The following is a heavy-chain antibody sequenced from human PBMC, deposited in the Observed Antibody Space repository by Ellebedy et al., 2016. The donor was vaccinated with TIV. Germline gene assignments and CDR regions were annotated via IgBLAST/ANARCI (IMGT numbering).Heavy chain of an antibody. J-gene: IGHJ5*02. CDR2: IYHSGST. V-gene: IGHV4-38-2*02. Sequence: SETLSLXCTVSGYSISSGYYWGWIRQPPGKGLEWIGSIYHSGSTYYNPSLKSRVTISVDTSKNQFSLKLSSVTAADTAVYYCARGEAYVWGSYRRNWFDPWGQGTLVTVSS. CDR1: GYSISSGYY. CDR3: ARGEAYVWGSYRRNWFDP. D-gene: IGHD3-16*02.